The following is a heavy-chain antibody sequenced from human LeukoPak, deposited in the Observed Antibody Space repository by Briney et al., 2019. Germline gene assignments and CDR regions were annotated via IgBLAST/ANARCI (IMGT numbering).Heavy chain of an antibody. CDR2: IYYGGNT. D-gene: IGHD1-1*01. Sequence: PSETLSLTCAVSGDSVSSSNYYWSWLRRPPGKGLEWIGYIYYGGNTNYNPSLQSRVTISVDTSKSQFSLKLSSVTAADTAVYYCARLTRRSGNYFDYWGQGTLVTVSS. J-gene: IGHJ4*02. CDR1: GDSVSSSNYY. V-gene: IGHV4-61*01. CDR3: ARLTRRSGNYFDY.